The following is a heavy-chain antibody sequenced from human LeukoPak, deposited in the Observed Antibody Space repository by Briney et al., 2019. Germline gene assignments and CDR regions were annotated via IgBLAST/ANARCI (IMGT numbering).Heavy chain of an antibody. CDR2: IYSGGST. D-gene: IGHD6-19*01. Sequence: GGSLRLSCAASGFTVSSNYMSWVRQAPGKGLEWVSVIYSGGSTYYADSVKGRFTISRDNSKNTLYLQMNSLRAEDTAVYYCARVSDTGSGWSPFDYWGQGTLVTVSS. CDR1: GFTVSSNY. V-gene: IGHV3-53*01. CDR3: ARVSDTGSGWSPFDY. J-gene: IGHJ4*02.